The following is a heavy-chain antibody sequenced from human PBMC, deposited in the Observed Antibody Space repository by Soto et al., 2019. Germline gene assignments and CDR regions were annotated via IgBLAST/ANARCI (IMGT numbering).Heavy chain of an antibody. Sequence: SETLSLTCTVSGGSISSGGYYWNWIRQHPGKGLEWIGYIYYSGSTYYNPSLKSRVTISVDTSKNQFSLKLSSVTAADTAMYYCACSFAAAAAGPIHSWRHGTQVTVPS. D-gene: IGHD3-10*02. V-gene: IGHV4-31*03. CDR1: GGSISSGGYY. CDR3: ACSFAAAAAGPIHS. J-gene: IGHJ5*01. CDR2: IYYSGST.